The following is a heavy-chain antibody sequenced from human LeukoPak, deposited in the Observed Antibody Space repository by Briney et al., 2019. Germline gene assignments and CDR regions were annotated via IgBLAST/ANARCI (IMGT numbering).Heavy chain of an antibody. D-gene: IGHD6-13*01. CDR2: IYYSGNT. V-gene: IGHV4-39*02. J-gene: IGHJ4*02. Sequence: SETLSLTCSVYGGSISYSSYYWGWIRQPPGKGLEWIGSIYYSGNTYYNTSLKSRVTISVDTSKNQFSLKLSSVTAADTAVYYCAREGFRQLVPFDYWGQGTLVTVSS. CDR1: GGSISYSSYY. CDR3: AREGFRQLVPFDY.